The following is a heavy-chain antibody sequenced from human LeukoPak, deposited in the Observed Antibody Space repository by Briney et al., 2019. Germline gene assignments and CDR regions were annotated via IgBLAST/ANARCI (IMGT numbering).Heavy chain of an antibody. CDR2: IRYDGSNK. CDR3: AKDATLTGYYGYYFDY. D-gene: IGHD3-9*01. CDR1: GFTFSNAW. Sequence: GGSLRLSCAASGFTFSNAWMSWVRQAPGKGLEWVAFIRYDGSNKYYADSVKGRFTISRDNSKNTLYLQMNSLRAEDTAVYYCAKDATLTGYYGYYFDYWGQGTLVTVSS. J-gene: IGHJ4*02. V-gene: IGHV3-30*02.